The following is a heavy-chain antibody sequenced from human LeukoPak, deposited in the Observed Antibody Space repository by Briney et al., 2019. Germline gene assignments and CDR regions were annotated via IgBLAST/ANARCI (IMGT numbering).Heavy chain of an antibody. J-gene: IGHJ5*02. CDR3: ARARDNYDSSGYYNDRFDP. Sequence: SVRVSCKASGGTFSSYAISWVRQAPGQGLEWMGRIIPILGIANYAQKFQGRVTITTDKSTSTAYMELSSLRSEDTAVDYCARARDNYDSSGYYNDRFDPWGRGSPGHRLL. D-gene: IGHD3-22*01. CDR1: GGTFSSYA. CDR2: IIPILGIA. V-gene: IGHV1-69*04.